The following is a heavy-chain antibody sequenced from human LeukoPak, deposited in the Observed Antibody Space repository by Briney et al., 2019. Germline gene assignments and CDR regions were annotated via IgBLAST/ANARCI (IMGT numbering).Heavy chain of an antibody. V-gene: IGHV4-59*01. CDR2: IYYSGST. CDR3: ARDSGDYLYYYYGMDV. CDR1: GGSISSYY. J-gene: IGHJ6*02. D-gene: IGHD4-17*01. Sequence: SETLSLTCTVSGGSISSYYWSWIRQPPGKRLEWIGYIYYSGSTNYNPSLKSRVTISVDTSKNQFSLKLSSVTAADTAVYYCARDSGDYLYYYYGMDVWGQGTTVTVSS.